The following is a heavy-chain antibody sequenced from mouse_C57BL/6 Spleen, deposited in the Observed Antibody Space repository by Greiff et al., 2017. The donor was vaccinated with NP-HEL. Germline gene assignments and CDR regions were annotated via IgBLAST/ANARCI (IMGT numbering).Heavy chain of an antibody. CDR3: ARSTTGAMDY. J-gene: IGHJ4*01. CDR1: GYTFTDYN. D-gene: IGHD1-1*01. CDR2: INPNNGGT. Sequence: VQLKQSGPELVKPGASVKMSCKASGYTFTDYNMHWVKQSHGKSLEWIGSINPNNGGTSYNQKFKGKATLTVNKYSSTAYMELRSLTSEESAVYDCARSTTGAMDYWGQGTSVTVSS. V-gene: IGHV1-22*01.